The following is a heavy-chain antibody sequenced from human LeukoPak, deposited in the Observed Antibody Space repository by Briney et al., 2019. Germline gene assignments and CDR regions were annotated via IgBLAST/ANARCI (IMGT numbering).Heavy chain of an antibody. CDR1: GGSISSNSYY. D-gene: IGHD6-13*01. Sequence: PSETLSLTCTVSGGSISSNSYYWGWIRQPPGKGLEWIGEINHSGSTNYNPSLKSRVTISVDTSKNQFSLKLSSVTAADTAVYYCARRVRAAGSIFMDVWGKGTTVTVSS. CDR2: INHSGST. CDR3: ARRVRAAGSIFMDV. J-gene: IGHJ6*03. V-gene: IGHV4-39*07.